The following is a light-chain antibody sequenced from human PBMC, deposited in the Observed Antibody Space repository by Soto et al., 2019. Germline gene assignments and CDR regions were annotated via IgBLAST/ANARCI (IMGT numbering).Light chain of an antibody. Sequence: EIVRTQSPATLSVSPGERATLSCRASQSVSSNLAWYQQKPGQAPRLLIYGASTRATGIPARFSGSGSGTEVTIIISSLQSEDFAFYYCQQYNNWPYTFGQGTKLEIK. CDR3: QQYNNWPYT. J-gene: IGKJ2*01. CDR2: GAS. V-gene: IGKV3-15*01. CDR1: QSVSSN.